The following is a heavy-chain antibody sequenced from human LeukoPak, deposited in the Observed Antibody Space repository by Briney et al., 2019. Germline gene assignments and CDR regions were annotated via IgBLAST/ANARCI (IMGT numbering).Heavy chain of an antibody. CDR1: GGSFSGYY. Sequence: PSETLSLTCAVYGGSFSGYYWSWIRQPPGKGLEWIGEINHSGSTNYNPSLKSRVTISVDTSKNQFSLKLSSVTAADTAVYYCARGAVYGGNSFYFDYWGQGTLVTVSS. CDR3: ARGAVYGGNSFYFDY. D-gene: IGHD4-23*01. J-gene: IGHJ4*02. CDR2: INHSGST. V-gene: IGHV4-34*01.